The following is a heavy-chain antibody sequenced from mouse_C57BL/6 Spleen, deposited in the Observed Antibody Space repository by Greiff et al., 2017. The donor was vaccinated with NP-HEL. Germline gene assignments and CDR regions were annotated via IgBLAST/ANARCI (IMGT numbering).Heavy chain of an antibody. J-gene: IGHJ2*01. V-gene: IGHV1-15*01. CDR3: TRGRLRYADY. CDR1: GYTFTDYE. D-gene: IGHD1-1*01. CDR2: VDPETGGT. Sequence: QVQLQQSGAELVRPGASVTLSCKASGYTFTDYEMHWVKQTPVHGLEWIGAVDPETGGTAYHQKFKGKAILTADKSASTAYMELRCLTSEDSAVYYCTRGRLRYADYWGQGTTLTVSS.